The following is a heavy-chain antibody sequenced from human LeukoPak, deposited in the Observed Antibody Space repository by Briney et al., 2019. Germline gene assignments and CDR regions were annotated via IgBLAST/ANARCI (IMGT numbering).Heavy chain of an antibody. D-gene: IGHD3-3*01. CDR3: ARDRRLRFLESYYYYYMDV. CDR1: GFTFSSYA. V-gene: IGHV3-23*01. CDR2: ISGSGGST. J-gene: IGHJ6*03. Sequence: PGGSLRLSCAASGFTFSSYAMSWVRQAPGKGLEWVSAISGSGGSTYYADSVKGRFTISRDNSKNTLYLQMNSLRAEDTAVYYCARDRRLRFLESYYYYYMDVWGKGTTVTVSS.